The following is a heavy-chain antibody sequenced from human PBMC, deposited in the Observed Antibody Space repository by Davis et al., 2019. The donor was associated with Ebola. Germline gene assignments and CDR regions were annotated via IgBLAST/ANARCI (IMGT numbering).Heavy chain of an antibody. CDR2: ISGSGGST. J-gene: IGHJ5*02. CDR3: AKDMNCISTSCDWFDP. CDR1: GFTFSSYA. D-gene: IGHD2-2*01. Sequence: PGGSLRLSCAASGFTFSSYAMSWVRQAPGKGLEWVSAISGSGGSTYYADSVKGRFTISRDNSKNTLYLQMNSLRAEDTAVYYCAKDMNCISTSCDWFDPWGQGTLVTVSS. V-gene: IGHV3-23*01.